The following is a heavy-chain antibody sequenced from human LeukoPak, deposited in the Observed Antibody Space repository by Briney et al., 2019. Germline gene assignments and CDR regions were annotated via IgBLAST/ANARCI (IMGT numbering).Heavy chain of an antibody. Sequence: SETLSLTCAVYGVAFSGYHWNWIRQAPGKGLEWIGEVNHRGMTNYNPSLKSRVIISADTSKNQFSLKLDSVTAADTAIYYCARDPTSEISVPHYFDDWGQGTLVTVSS. CDR2: VNHRGMT. CDR3: ARDPTSEISVPHYFDD. CDR1: GVAFSGYH. J-gene: IGHJ4*02. V-gene: IGHV4-34*01. D-gene: IGHD5/OR15-5a*01.